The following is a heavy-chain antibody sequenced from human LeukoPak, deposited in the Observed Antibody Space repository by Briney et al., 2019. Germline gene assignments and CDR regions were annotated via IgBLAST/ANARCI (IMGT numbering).Heavy chain of an antibody. CDR3: AKGGDILTGYYLYWYFDL. CDR1: GFTFSAYA. Sequence: GGSLRLSCAASGFTFSAYAMSWVRQAPGKGLEWVSAISRSGSSTDYADSVKGRFTISRDNSKNTLYLQMNCLRPEDTAVYYCAKGGDILTGYYLYWYFDLWGRGTLGTVSS. CDR2: ISRSGSST. J-gene: IGHJ2*01. V-gene: IGHV3-23*01. D-gene: IGHD3-9*01.